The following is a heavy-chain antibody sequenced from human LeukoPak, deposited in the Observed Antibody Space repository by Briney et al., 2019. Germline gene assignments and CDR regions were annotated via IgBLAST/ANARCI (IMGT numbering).Heavy chain of an antibody. Sequence: PSETLSLTCTVSGGSISSYYWSWLRQPPGKGLEWIGYIYYSGSTNYSPSLRSRVTISKDASKNQFSLKLNSVTAADTAVYYCARGWGSTSSNYFDPWGQGTLVIVSS. CDR2: IYYSGST. D-gene: IGHD2-2*01. V-gene: IGHV4-59*08. J-gene: IGHJ5*02. CDR3: ARGWGSTSSNYFDP. CDR1: GGSISSYY.